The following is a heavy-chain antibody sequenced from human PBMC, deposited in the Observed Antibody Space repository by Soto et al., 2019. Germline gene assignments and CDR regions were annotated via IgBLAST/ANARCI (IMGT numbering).Heavy chain of an antibody. J-gene: IGHJ4*02. CDR1: GYTFTSYA. D-gene: IGHD2-15*01. CDR3: ARGSTNKYCTGGSCYPGY. V-gene: IGHV1-3*01. Sequence: ASVKVSCKASGYTFTSYAMHWVRQAPGQRLEWMGWINAGNGNTKYSQKFQGRVTITRDTSASTAYMELSSLRSEDTAVYYCARGSTNKYCTGGSCYPGYWGQGTLVTVSS. CDR2: INAGNGNT.